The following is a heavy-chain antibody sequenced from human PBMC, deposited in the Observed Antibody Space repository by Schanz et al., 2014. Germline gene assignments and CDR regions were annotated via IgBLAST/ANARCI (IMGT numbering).Heavy chain of an antibody. D-gene: IGHD2-21*01. CDR3: ARSDDPRGEAGFVY. V-gene: IGHV3-30*03. CDR2: ISYHGSER. CDR1: GFSFSDYG. Sequence: QVQLVESGGGVVQPGRSLRLSCAGSGFSFSDYGMHWVRQAPGRGLEWVAVISYHGSERYYADSVKGRFTISRDNSKNTLYLQMNSLRTEDADVYFCARSDDPRGEAGFVYWGQGTLVIVSS. J-gene: IGHJ4*02.